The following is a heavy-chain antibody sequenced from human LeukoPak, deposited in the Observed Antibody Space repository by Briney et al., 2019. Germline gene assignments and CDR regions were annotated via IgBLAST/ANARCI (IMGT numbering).Heavy chain of an antibody. CDR2: INHSGST. D-gene: IGHD3-10*01. CDR3: ARGVVSWYYYGSGSYFDY. V-gene: IGHV4-34*01. Sequence: SETLSLTCAVYGGPLSGYYWSWIRQPPGKGLEWIGEINHSGSTNYNPSLKSRVTISVDTPKNQFSLKLSSVTAADTAVYYCARGVVSWYYYGSGSYFDYWGQGTLVTVSS. CDR1: GGPLSGYY. J-gene: IGHJ4*02.